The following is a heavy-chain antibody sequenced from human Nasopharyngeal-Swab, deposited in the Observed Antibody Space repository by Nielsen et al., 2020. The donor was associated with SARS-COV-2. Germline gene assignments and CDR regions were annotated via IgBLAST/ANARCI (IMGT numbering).Heavy chain of an antibody. Sequence: WIRQPPGKGLEWVGRIKSKTDGGTTDYAAPVKGRFTISRDDSKNTLYLQMNRLKTEDTAVYYCTTDEKMATVVTRPWGDYYYYMDVWGKGTTVTVSS. V-gene: IGHV3-15*01. CDR2: IKSKTDGGTT. CDR3: TTDEKMATVVTRPWGDYYYYMDV. D-gene: IGHD4-23*01. J-gene: IGHJ6*03.